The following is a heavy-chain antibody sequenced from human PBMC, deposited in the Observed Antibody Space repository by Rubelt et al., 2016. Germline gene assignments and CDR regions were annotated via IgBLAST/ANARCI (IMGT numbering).Heavy chain of an antibody. Sequence: EVQLVESGGGLVQPGGSLRLSCAASGFTFSSYSMNWVRQAPGKGLEWVSYISCSSTIYYADSVKGRFTISRDNAKNSLYLQMNSLRDEDTAVYYCARKFGYWGQGTLVTVSS. V-gene: IGHV3-48*02. CDR2: ISCSSTI. CDR3: ARKFGY. CDR1: GFTFSSYS. J-gene: IGHJ4*02.